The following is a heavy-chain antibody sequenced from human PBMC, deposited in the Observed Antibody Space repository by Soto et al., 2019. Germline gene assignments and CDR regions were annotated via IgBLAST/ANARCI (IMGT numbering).Heavy chain of an antibody. Sequence: EVQLVESGGGMVKPGGSLRLSCAASGFTFSSYSMNWVRQAPGKGLEWVSSMSSSSSYIYYADSVKGRFTISRDNAKNALYLQMNSLIAEDTAVYYCARDGSWITIFGVVITPTNNWFDPWCQGTLVTVSS. CDR3: ARDGSWITIFGVVITPTNNWFDP. CDR1: GFTFSSYS. CDR2: MSSSSSYI. V-gene: IGHV3-21*01. D-gene: IGHD3-3*01. J-gene: IGHJ5*02.